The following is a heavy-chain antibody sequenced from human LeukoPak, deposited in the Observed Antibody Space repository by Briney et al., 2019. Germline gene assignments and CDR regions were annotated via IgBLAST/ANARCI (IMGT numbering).Heavy chain of an antibody. CDR1: GFTFSSYE. Sequence: GGSLRLSCAASGFTFSSYEMNWVRQAPGKGLEWVSYISSSGSTIYYADSVKGRFTISRDNAKSSLYLQMNSLRAEDTAVYYCARLTKAVLMVYANDYWGQGTLVTVSS. J-gene: IGHJ4*02. D-gene: IGHD2-8*01. V-gene: IGHV3-48*03. CDR3: ARLTKAVLMVYANDY. CDR2: ISSSGSTI.